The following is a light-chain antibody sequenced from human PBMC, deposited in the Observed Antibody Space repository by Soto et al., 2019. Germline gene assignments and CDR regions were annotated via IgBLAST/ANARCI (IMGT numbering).Light chain of an antibody. CDR3: QQTYTSPLYT. CDR2: AAS. Sequence: DIQMTQSPSSLSASVGDRVTITCRTSQSITNYLNWYQQKPGKAPKLLIYAASTLQSGVPSRFSGSGSVTDFTLTISSLQPGEFASYYCQQTYTSPLYTFGQGTKLEIK. CDR1: QSITNY. J-gene: IGKJ2*01. V-gene: IGKV1-39*01.